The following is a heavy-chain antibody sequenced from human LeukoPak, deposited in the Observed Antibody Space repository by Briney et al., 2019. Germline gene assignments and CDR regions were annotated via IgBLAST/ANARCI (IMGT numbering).Heavy chain of an antibody. V-gene: IGHV4-59*01. CDR1: GGSISSYY. D-gene: IGHD3-3*01. CDR3: ARTSASYYYYMDV. CDR2: IYFTGSP. Sequence: PSETLSLTCTVSGGSISSYYWSWIRQPPGKGLEWIGYIYFTGSPKYNPSLKSRVTISLDKSRKQLSLNLTSVTAADTAVYYCARTSASYYYYMDVWGQGTMVTVSS. J-gene: IGHJ6*03.